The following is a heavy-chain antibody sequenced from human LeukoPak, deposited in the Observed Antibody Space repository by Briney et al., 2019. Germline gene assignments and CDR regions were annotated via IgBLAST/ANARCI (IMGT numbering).Heavy chain of an antibody. CDR3: VKSGSYYNEPYYFDY. CDR2: ISSNGGST. D-gene: IGHD3-10*01. V-gene: IGHV3-64D*06. Sequence: VQPGGSLRLSCSDSGFTFSRYAMHWVRQAPGKGLEYVSGISSNGGSTYYADSVKGRFTISRDNSKNTLYLQMSSLRAEDTAVYYCVKSGSYYNEPYYFDYWGQGTLVTVSS. J-gene: IGHJ4*02. CDR1: GFTFSRYA.